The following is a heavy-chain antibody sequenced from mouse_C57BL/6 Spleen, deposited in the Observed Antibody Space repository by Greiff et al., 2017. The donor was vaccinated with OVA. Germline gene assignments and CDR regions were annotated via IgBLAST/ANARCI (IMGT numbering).Heavy chain of an antibody. CDR2: IYPGSGST. CDR1: GYTFTSYW. D-gene: IGHD1-1*01. V-gene: IGHV1-55*01. Sequence: VQLQQPGAELVKPGASVKMSCKASGYTFTSYWITWVKQRPGQGLEWIGDIYPGSGSTNYNEKFKSKATLTVDTSSSTAYMQLSSLTSEDSAVYYCARGHYGSSYVRYFDVWGTGTTVTVSS. CDR3: ARGHYGSSYVRYFDV. J-gene: IGHJ1*03.